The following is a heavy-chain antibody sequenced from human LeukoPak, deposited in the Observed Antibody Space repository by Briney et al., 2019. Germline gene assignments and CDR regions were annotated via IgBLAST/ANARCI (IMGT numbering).Heavy chain of an antibody. J-gene: IGHJ4*02. D-gene: IGHD6-13*01. Sequence: GASVKVSCKASGYTFXDYYMHWXRXXXGQGXXXXGWINPNSGVTKYPQKFQGRVTMTRDTSISTAYMELSRLRSDDTAVYYCARERYSSSHFGYWGQGTLVTVSS. CDR1: GYTFXDYY. CDR2: INPNSGVT. V-gene: IGHV1-2*02. CDR3: ARERYSSSHFGY.